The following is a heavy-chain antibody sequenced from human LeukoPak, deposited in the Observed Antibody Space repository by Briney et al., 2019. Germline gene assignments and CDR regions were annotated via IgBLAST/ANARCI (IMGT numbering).Heavy chain of an antibody. V-gene: IGHV1-8*01. Sequence: ASVKVSCKASGYTFTSYDINWVRQATGQGLEWMGWMNPNSGNTGYAQKFQGRVTMTRNTSISTAYMELSSLRSEDTAVYYCARDPITYYDILTGPATTDYWGQGTLVTVSS. CDR2: MNPNSGNT. CDR3: ARDPITYYDILTGPATTDY. D-gene: IGHD3-9*01. CDR1: GYTFTSYD. J-gene: IGHJ4*02.